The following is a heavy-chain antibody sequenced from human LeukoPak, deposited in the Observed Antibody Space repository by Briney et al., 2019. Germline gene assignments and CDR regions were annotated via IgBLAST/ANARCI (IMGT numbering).Heavy chain of an antibody. Sequence: PGGSLRLSCAASGFTFSDYYMSWIRQAPGKGLEWVSYISSSGSTIYYADSVKGRFTISRDNAKNSLYLQMNSLRAEDTAVYYCARDRNYYDSSGYRFRYWYFDLRGRGTLVTVSS. V-gene: IGHV3-11*01. D-gene: IGHD3-22*01. J-gene: IGHJ2*01. CDR3: ARDRNYYDSSGYRFRYWYFDL. CDR1: GFTFSDYY. CDR2: ISSSGSTI.